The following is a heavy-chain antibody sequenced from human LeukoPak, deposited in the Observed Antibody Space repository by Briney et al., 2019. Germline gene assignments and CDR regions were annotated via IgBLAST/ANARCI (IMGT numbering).Heavy chain of an antibody. V-gene: IGHV1-2*02. D-gene: IGHD3-3*01. CDR2: INPNSGGT. CDR1: GYTFTSYY. Sequence: ASVKVSCKASGYTFTSYYMHWVRQAPGQGLEWMGWINPNSGGTNYAQKFQGRVTMTRDTSISTAYMELSRLRSDDTAVYYCARDCNDFWSGYSSLPDYWGQGTLVTVSS. CDR3: ARDCNDFWSGYSSLPDY. J-gene: IGHJ4*02.